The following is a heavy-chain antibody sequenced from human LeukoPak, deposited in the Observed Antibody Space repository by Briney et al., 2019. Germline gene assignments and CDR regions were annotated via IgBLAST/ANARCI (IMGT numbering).Heavy chain of an antibody. J-gene: IGHJ2*01. Sequence: PSETLSLTCTVSGGSISSYYWSWIRQPPGKGLEWIGYIYYSGSTNYNPSLKSRVTMSVDTSKNQFSLKLSSVTAADTAVYYCAREPDYYDSSGWYFDLWGRGTLVTVSS. CDR2: IYYSGST. CDR1: GGSISSYY. D-gene: IGHD3-22*01. CDR3: AREPDYYDSSGWYFDL. V-gene: IGHV4-59*12.